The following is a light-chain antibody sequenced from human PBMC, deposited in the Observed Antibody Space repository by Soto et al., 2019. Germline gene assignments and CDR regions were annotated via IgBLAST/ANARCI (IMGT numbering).Light chain of an antibody. V-gene: IGKV3-20*01. Sequence: EIVLTQSPGTLSLSPGERATLSCRASQSVSSSYLAWYQQKPGQAPRLLIYGASSRATGIPDRFSGSGSGTDFTLTISRLEPEAFAVDYCQQYGSSPPLYTFGQGTKLEIK. CDR1: QSVSSSY. CDR2: GAS. J-gene: IGKJ2*01. CDR3: QQYGSSPPLYT.